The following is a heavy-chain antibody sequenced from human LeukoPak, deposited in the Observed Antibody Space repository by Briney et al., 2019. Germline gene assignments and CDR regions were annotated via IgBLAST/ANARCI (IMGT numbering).Heavy chain of an antibody. CDR1: GFTFSNYA. D-gene: IGHD1-26*01. CDR3: AKDSGSFDY. Sequence: GGSLRLSCAASGFTFSNYAMAWVRQAPGKGLEWVSAISDSGTSTYYADSVKGRFTVSRDNSKNTLYLQMNSLRAEDTAVYYCAKDSGSFDYWGQGTLVTVSS. CDR2: ISDSGTST. J-gene: IGHJ4*02. V-gene: IGHV3-23*01.